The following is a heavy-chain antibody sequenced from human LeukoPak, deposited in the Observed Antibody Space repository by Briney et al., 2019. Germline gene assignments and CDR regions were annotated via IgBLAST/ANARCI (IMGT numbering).Heavy chain of an antibody. V-gene: IGHV3-33*01. CDR2: IWYDGSNK. J-gene: IGHJ4*02. CDR1: GFTFSSYG. Sequence: PGGSLRLSCAASGFTFSSYGMHWVRQAPGKGLEWVAVIWYDGSNKYYADSVKGRFTISRDNSKNTLYLQMNSLRDEDTAVYYCARDSTVTTSPYFDYWGQGTLVTVSS. CDR3: ARDSTVTTSPYFDY. D-gene: IGHD4-17*01.